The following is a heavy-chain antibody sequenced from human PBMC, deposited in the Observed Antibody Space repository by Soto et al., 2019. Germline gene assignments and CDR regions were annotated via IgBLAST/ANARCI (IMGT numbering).Heavy chain of an antibody. CDR1: GFTFSSYG. V-gene: IGHV3-30*18. Sequence: QVQLVESGGGVVQPGRSLRLSCAASGFTFSSYGMHWVRQAPGTGLEWVAVISYDGSNKYYADSVKGRFTISRDNSKNTLYLQMNSLRAEDTAVYYCAKGGSRASFDYWGQGTLVTVSS. J-gene: IGHJ4*02. CDR3: AKGGSRASFDY. D-gene: IGHD5-12*01. CDR2: ISYDGSNK.